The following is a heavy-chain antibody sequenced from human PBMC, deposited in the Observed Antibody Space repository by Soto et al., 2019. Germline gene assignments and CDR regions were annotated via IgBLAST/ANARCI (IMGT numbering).Heavy chain of an antibody. D-gene: IGHD1-20*01. J-gene: IGHJ4*02. CDR1: GYIFTKYS. CDR2: ISAYNGNT. CDR3: ARADSGISIDY. V-gene: IGHV1-18*01. Sequence: GASVKASCKASGYIFTKYSISWVRQAPGQGLEWMGWISAYNGNTNYAQKLQGRVTMTTDTSTSTAYMELRSLRSDDTAVYYCARADSGISIDYWGQGTLVTVSS.